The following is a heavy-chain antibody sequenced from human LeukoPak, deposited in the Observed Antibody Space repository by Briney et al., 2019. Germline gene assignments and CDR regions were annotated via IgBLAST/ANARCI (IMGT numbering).Heavy chain of an antibody. D-gene: IGHD6-19*01. V-gene: IGHV5-51*01. Sequence: GESLKISCKGSGYRFTSYWIGWVCQMPGKGLEWMGIIYPGDSDTRYSPSFKGQVTISADKSISTAYLQWSSLKASDSAMYYCARHGAVAGALSGWFDPWGQGTLVTVSS. CDR3: ARHGAVAGALSGWFDP. CDR1: GYRFTSYW. CDR2: IYPGDSDT. J-gene: IGHJ5*02.